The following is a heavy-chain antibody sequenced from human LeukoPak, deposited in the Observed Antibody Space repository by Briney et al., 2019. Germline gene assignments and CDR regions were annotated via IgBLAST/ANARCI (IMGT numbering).Heavy chain of an antibody. D-gene: IGHD3-10*01. CDR1: GFTFSSYS. CDR2: ISSSSSTI. CDR3: ARGRAWGFGELLFFGY. Sequence: PGGSLRLSCAASGFTFSSYSMNWVRQAPGKGLEWVSYISSSSSTIYYADSVKGRFTIPRDNAKNSLYLQMNSLRAEDTAVYYCARGRAWGFGELLFFGYWGQGTLVTVSS. V-gene: IGHV3-48*04. J-gene: IGHJ4*02.